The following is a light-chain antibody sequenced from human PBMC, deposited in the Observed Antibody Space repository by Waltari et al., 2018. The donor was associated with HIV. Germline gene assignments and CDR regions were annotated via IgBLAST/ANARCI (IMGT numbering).Light chain of an antibody. CDR1: SSKIGSDT. Sequence: QSVRTQPPSASGTPGQRVTISCSGSSSKIGSDTVTWYQQLPGTAPKLLIYSNNQRPSGVPDRFSGSKSGTSASLAISGLQSEDEADYYCAAWDDSLNVVFGGGTKLTVL. CDR2: SNN. CDR3: AAWDDSLNVV. V-gene: IGLV1-44*01. J-gene: IGLJ2*01.